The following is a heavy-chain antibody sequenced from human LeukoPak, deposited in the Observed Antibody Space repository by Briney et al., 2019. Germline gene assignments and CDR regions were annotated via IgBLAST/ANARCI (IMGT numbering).Heavy chain of an antibody. V-gene: IGHV1-2*02. CDR3: ARAQKYYMDV. CDR1: GYTFTSYG. CDR2: INPNSGGT. J-gene: IGHJ6*03. Sequence: ASVKVSCKASGYTFTSYGISWVRQAPGQGLEWMGWINPNSGGTNYAQKFQGRVTMTRDTSISTAYMELSRLRSDDTAVYYCARAQKYYMDVWGKGTTVTVSS.